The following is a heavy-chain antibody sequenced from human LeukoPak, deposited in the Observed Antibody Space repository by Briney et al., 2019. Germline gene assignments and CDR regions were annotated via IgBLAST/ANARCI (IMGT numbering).Heavy chain of an antibody. V-gene: IGHV3-23*01. CDR1: GSTFSSYA. CDR2: ISGSGGNT. J-gene: IGHJ4*02. D-gene: IGHD3/OR15-3a*01. CDR3: AKVATWTYFDY. Sequence: GGSLRLSCAASGSTFSSYAMNWVRQAPGKGLEWVSAISGSGGNTYYADSVKGRFTISRDNSKNTLYLQMNSLRADDTAVYYCAKVATWTYFDYWGQGTLVTVSS.